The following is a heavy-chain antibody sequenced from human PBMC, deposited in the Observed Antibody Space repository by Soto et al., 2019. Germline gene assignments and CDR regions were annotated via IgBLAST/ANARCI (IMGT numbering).Heavy chain of an antibody. D-gene: IGHD1-26*01. CDR2: IYYSGRT. V-gene: IGHV4-39*01. CDR3: ARIVGATYCDY. Sequence: SETLSLTCTVSGGSISSTSYYWGWIRQPPGKGLEWIGSIYYSGRTYYNPSLKGRLTISVDTSKNQLSLKVTSVTAADTAVYYCARIVGATYCDYWGQGTLVTVSS. J-gene: IGHJ4*02. CDR1: GGSISSTSYY.